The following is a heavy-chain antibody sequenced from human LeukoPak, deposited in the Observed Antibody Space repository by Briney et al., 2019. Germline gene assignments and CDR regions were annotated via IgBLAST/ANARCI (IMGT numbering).Heavy chain of an antibody. J-gene: IGHJ5*02. CDR3: ARVLLSYSGYDPYSAAGDNNWFDP. V-gene: IGHV1-8*02. Sequence: ASVKVSCKASGYTFTSYDVNWVRQATGQGLEWMGWMNPNSGNTGYAQKLQGRVTMTTDTSTSTAYMELRSLRSDDTAVYYCARVLLSYSGYDPYSAAGDNNWFDPWGQGTLVTVSS. CDR1: GYTFTSYD. D-gene: IGHD5-12*01. CDR2: MNPNSGNT.